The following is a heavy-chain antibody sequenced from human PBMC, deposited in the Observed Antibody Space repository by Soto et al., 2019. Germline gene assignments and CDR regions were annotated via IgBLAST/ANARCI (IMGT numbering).Heavy chain of an antibody. D-gene: IGHD3-3*01. Sequence: TETLYLTCAVYGGSFRGYNWSWIRQPPGKGLEWIGEINHSGSTNYNPSLKSRVTISVDTSKNQFSLKLSSVTAADTAVYYCARGVTAIFGVVINYGMDVWGQGTTVTVSS. J-gene: IGHJ6*02. CDR1: GGSFRGYN. V-gene: IGHV4-34*01. CDR2: INHSGST. CDR3: ARGVTAIFGVVINYGMDV.